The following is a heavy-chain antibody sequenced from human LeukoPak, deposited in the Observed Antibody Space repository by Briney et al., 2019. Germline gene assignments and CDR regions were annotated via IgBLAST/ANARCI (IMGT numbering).Heavy chain of an antibody. CDR1: GFTFSSYS. CDR3: ARVRYCSSTSCHSPHYYYYMDV. J-gene: IGHJ6*03. D-gene: IGHD2-2*01. CDR2: ISSSSSYI. Sequence: GGSLRLSCAASGFTFSSYSMNWVRQAPGKGLEWVSSISSSSSYIYYADSVKGRFTISRDNAKNSLYLQMNSLRAEDTAVYYCARVRYCSSTSCHSPHYYYYMDVWGKGTTVTVSS. V-gene: IGHV3-21*01.